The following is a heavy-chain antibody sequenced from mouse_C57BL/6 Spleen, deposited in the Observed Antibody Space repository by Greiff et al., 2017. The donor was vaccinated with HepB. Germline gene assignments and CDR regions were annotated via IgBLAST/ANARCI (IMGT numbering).Heavy chain of an antibody. Sequence: EVQLVESGGGLVKPGGSLKLSCAASGFTFSDYGMHWVRQAPEKGLEWVAYISSGSSTIYYADTVKGRFTISRDNAKNTLFLQMTSLRSEDTAMYYCARSGSLDVWGTGTTVTVSS. CDR1: GFTFSDYG. CDR3: ARSGSLDV. V-gene: IGHV5-17*01. D-gene: IGHD3-1*01. CDR2: ISSGSSTI. J-gene: IGHJ1*03.